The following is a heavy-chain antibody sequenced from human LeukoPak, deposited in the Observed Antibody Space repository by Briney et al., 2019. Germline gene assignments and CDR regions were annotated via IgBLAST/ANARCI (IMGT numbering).Heavy chain of an antibody. CDR1: GFTVSSNY. Sequence: GGSLRLSCAASGFTVSSNYMSWVRQAPGKGLEWVSVIYSGGSTYYADSVKGRFTISRDNSKNTLYLQMNSLRAEDTAVYYCARDAGYCSGGSCYPGYFDYWGQGTLVTVSS. CDR3: ARDAGYCSGGSCYPGYFDY. J-gene: IGHJ4*02. CDR2: IYSGGST. D-gene: IGHD2-15*01. V-gene: IGHV3-53*01.